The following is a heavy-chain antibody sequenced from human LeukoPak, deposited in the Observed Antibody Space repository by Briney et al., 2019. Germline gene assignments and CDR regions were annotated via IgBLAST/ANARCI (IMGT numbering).Heavy chain of an antibody. CDR2: IRGSGGST. CDR3: AKDRAFIVGATWSDY. CDR1: GFTFSSYA. V-gene: IGHV3-23*01. J-gene: IGHJ4*02. D-gene: IGHD1-26*01. Sequence: GGSLRLSCAASGFTFSSYAMSWVRQAPGKGLEWVSAIRGSGGSTYYADSVKGRFTISRDNSKNTLYLQMNSLRAEDTAVYYCAKDRAFIVGATWSDYWGQGTLVTVSS.